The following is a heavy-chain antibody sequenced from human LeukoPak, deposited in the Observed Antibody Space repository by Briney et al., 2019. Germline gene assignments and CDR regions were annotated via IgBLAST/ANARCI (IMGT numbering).Heavy chain of an antibody. CDR3: ARGPAASSFDS. Sequence: SETLSLTCTVSGGSINGYYWSWIRQPPGKGLEWIGYIHSSGDTNYNPSLNSRVTMSVDTSKNKFSLNLNSVTAADTAVYFCARGPAASSFDSWNQGTLVTVSS. D-gene: IGHD2-2*01. CDR1: GGSINGYY. V-gene: IGHV4-59*01. CDR2: IHSSGDT. J-gene: IGHJ4*02.